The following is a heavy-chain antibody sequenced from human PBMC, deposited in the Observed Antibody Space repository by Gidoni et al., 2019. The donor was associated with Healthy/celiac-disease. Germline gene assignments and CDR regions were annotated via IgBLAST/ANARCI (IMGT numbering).Heavy chain of an antibody. V-gene: IGHV3-21*01. CDR2: ISSSSSYI. CDR3: ARDYDFWSGQHYYYGMDV. D-gene: IGHD3-3*01. J-gene: IGHJ6*02. CDR1: GLTFSSYS. Sequence: EVQLVESGGGLVKPGGSLRLSCAASGLTFSSYSMNWVREAPGKGLEWVSSISSSSSYIYYADSVKGRFTISRDNAKNSLYLQMNSLRAEDTAVYYCARDYDFWSGQHYYYGMDVWGQGTTVTVSS.